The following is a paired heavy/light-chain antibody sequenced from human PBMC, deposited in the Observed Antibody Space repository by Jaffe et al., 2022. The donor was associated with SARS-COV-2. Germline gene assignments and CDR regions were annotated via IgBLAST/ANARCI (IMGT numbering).Heavy chain of an antibody. D-gene: IGHD3-3*01. Sequence: EVQLVESGGGLVQPGRSLRLSCAASGFTFDDYAMHWVRQAPGKGLEWVSGISWNSGSIGYADSVKGRFTISRDNAKNSLYLQMNSLRAEDTALYYCAKDAGGPRLEWLLPYPKSKAGMDVWGQGTTVTVSS. V-gene: IGHV3-9*01. J-gene: IGHJ6*02. CDR3: AKDAGGPRLEWLLPYPKSKAGMDV. CDR1: GFTFDDYA. CDR2: ISWNSGSI.
Light chain of an antibody. CDR3: QQYYSTLRT. V-gene: IGKV4-1*01. J-gene: IGKJ1*01. CDR2: WAS. Sequence: DIVMTQSPDSLAVSLGERATINCKSSQSVLYSSNNKNYLAWYQQKPGQPPKLLIYWASTRESGVPDRFSGSGSGTDFTLTISSLQAEDVAVYYCQQYYSTLRTFGQGTKVEIK. CDR1: QSVLYSSNNKNY.